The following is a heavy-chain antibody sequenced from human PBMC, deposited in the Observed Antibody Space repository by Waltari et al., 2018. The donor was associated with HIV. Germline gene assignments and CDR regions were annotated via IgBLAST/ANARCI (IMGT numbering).Heavy chain of an antibody. CDR1: GYSISSGYY. CDR2: TYHSGST. CDR3: ARDLRYCSSTSCYYWYVDL. D-gene: IGHD2-2*01. Sequence: QVQLQESGPGLVKPSETLSLTCTVSGYSISSGYYWGWIRQPPGKGLEWIGTTYHSGSTYNNPPLKSRVTISVDTSKNQFSLKLSSVTAADTAVYYCARDLRYCSSTSCYYWYVDLWGRGTLVTVSS. J-gene: IGHJ2*01. V-gene: IGHV4-38-2*02.